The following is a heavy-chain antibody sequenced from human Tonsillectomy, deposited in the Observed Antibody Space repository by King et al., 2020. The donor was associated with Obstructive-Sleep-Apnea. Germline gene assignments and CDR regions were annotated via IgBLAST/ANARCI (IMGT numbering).Heavy chain of an antibody. CDR3: AKAWTVTTLQCACDY. D-gene: IGHD4-17*01. J-gene: IGHJ4*02. CDR1: GFTFSNYG. V-gene: IGHV3-30*18. Sequence: VQLVESGGGVVQPGRSLRLSCAASGFTFSNYGMHWVRQAPGKGLEWVAGISYDGNKEYYADSVKGRFTISRENSKNTLYLQMNSLRPEDTAVYYCAKAWTVTTLQCACDYWGQGTLVTVSS. CDR2: ISYDGNKE.